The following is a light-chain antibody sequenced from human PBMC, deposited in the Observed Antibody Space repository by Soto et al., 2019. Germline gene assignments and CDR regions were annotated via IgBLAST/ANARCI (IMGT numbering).Light chain of an antibody. CDR1: RLDVGGYNY. Sequence: SVLTQPASVSGSPGQSITISCTGTRLDVGGYNYVSWYQQQPGKAPKLIIYGVTNRPSGVSDRFSGSKSDNTASLTISGLQTGDEADYYCCSYVSSKTYLFGTGTKVTVL. CDR2: GVT. V-gene: IGLV2-14*03. CDR3: CSYVSSKTYL. J-gene: IGLJ1*01.